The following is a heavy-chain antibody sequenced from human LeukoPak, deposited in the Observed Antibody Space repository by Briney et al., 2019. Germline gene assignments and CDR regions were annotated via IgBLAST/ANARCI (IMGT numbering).Heavy chain of an antibody. D-gene: IGHD4-17*01. Sequence: GESLKISCEASGYSFNNYWIAWVRRMPGKGLEWLGIIYPDDSHTTYSPSFQGQVTISVDKSISTAYLQWSSLKASDTAMYYCARRTTVTTTDLDYWGQGTLVTVSS. CDR1: GYSFNNYW. CDR2: IYPDDSHT. J-gene: IGHJ4*02. V-gene: IGHV5-51*01. CDR3: ARRTTVTTTDLDY.